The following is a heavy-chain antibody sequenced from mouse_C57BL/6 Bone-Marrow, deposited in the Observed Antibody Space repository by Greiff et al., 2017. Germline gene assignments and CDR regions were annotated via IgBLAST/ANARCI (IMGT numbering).Heavy chain of an antibody. CDR1: GYTFTSYG. Sequence: QVHVKQSGAELARPGASVKLSCKASGYTFTSYGISWVKQRTGQGLEWIGEIYPRSGNTYYNEKFKGKATLTADKSSSTAYMELRSLTSEDSAVYFCARWVYDGYYGFAYWGQGTLVTVSA. CDR2: IYPRSGNT. J-gene: IGHJ3*01. V-gene: IGHV1-81*01. D-gene: IGHD2-3*01. CDR3: ARWVYDGYYGFAY.